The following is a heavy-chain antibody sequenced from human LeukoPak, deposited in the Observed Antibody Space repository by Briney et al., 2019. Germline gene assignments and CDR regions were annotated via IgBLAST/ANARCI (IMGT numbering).Heavy chain of an antibody. V-gene: IGHV4-39*01. Sequence: GSLRLSCAASGFTFSSYWMSWVRQPPGKGLEWIGSIYYSGSTYYNPSLKSRVTISVDTSKNQFSLKLSSVTAADTAVYYCARIRYFDWLLSVCAFDIWGQGTMVTVSS. D-gene: IGHD3-9*01. CDR1: GFTFSSYW. CDR3: ARIRYFDWLLSVCAFDI. J-gene: IGHJ3*02. CDR2: IYYSGST.